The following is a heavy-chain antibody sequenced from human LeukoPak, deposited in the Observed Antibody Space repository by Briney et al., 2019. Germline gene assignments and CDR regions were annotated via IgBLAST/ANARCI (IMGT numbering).Heavy chain of an antibody. CDR1: GGSMSSYY. J-gene: IGHJ5*02. Sequence: SETLSLTCTVSGGSMSSYYWSWIRQPAGKGLEWIGRIYSSGSTNYNPSLKSRVTMSVDTSKNQFSLKLSSVTAADTAVYYYARGTYYYDNSGSNWFDPWGQGTLVTVSS. CDR2: IYSSGST. V-gene: IGHV4-4*07. D-gene: IGHD3-22*01. CDR3: ARGTYYYDNSGSNWFDP.